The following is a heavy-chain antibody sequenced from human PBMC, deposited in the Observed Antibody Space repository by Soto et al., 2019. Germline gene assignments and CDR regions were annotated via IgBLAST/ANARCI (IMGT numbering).Heavy chain of an antibody. CDR2: FSPYNGNT. Sequence: ASVKVSCKASGYTFTSYGISWVRHDPGQGLEWMGWFSPYNGNTNYAQKLQGRVTMTTDTSTSTAYMELRSLRSDDTAVYYCARFVLAIVATITVPPDFAYRGKGTSVPVSP. CDR1: GYTFTSYG. CDR3: ARFVLAIVATITVPPDFAY. V-gene: IGHV1-18*01. D-gene: IGHD5-12*01. J-gene: IGHJ4*02.